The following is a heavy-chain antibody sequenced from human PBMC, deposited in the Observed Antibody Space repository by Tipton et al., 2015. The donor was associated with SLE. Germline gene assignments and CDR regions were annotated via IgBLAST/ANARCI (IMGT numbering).Heavy chain of an antibody. CDR1: GGSISSHY. CDR2: IYYSGST. J-gene: IGHJ2*01. CDR3: ARQYSTSNGYFDL. V-gene: IGHV4-59*11. D-gene: IGHD6-13*01. Sequence: TLSLTCTVSGGSISSHYWSWIRQPPGKGLEWIGYIYYSGSTNYNPSLKSRVTISVDTSKNQFSLKLSSVTAADTAVYYCARQYSTSNGYFDLWGRGTLVTVSS.